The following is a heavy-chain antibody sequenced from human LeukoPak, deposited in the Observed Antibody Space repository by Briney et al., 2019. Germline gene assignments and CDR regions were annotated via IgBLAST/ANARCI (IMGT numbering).Heavy chain of an antibody. CDR1: GGSISSSSYY. D-gene: IGHD3-10*01. CDR2: IYYSGST. CDR3: ARSSDSGSGSYYTPFDC. Sequence: SETLSLTCTVSGGSISSSSYYWGWIRQPPGKGLGWIGSIYYSGSTYYNPSLKSRVTISVDTSKNQFSLKLSSVTAADTAVYYCARSSDSGSGSYYTPFDCWGQGTLVTVSS. V-gene: IGHV4-39*01. J-gene: IGHJ4*02.